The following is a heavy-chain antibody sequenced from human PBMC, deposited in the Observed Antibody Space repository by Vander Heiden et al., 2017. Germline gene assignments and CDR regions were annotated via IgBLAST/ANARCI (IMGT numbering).Heavy chain of an antibody. Sequence: EVQLVQSGAEVKKPGESLKISCKGSGYSFTSYWIGWVRQMPGKGLEWMGIIYPGDSDTRYSPSFQGQVTISADKSISTAYLQWSSLKASDTAMYYCARGRGTYYYDSSGYPLDAFDIWGQGTMVTVSS. CDR2: IYPGDSDT. CDR1: GYSFTSYW. V-gene: IGHV5-51*01. J-gene: IGHJ3*02. D-gene: IGHD3-22*01. CDR3: ARGRGTYYYDSSGYPLDAFDI.